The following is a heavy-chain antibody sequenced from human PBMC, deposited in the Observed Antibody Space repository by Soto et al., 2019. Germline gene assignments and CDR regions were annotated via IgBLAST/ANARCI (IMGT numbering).Heavy chain of an antibody. CDR1: GGSISSGDYY. Sequence: QVQLQESGPGLVKPSQTLSLTCTVSGGSISSGDYYWSWIRQPPGKGLEWIGYIYYSGSTYYNPSLKSRVTISVDTSKNQFSLKLCSVTAADTAVYYCAREAPYYDYVWGSYRPNDAFDIWGQGTMVTVSS. CDR2: IYYSGST. V-gene: IGHV4-30-4*01. J-gene: IGHJ3*02. CDR3: AREAPYYDYVWGSYRPNDAFDI. D-gene: IGHD3-16*02.